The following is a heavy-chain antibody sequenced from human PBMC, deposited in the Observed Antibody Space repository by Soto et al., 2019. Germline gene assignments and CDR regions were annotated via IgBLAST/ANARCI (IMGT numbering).Heavy chain of an antibody. CDR3: ARVSRVGRITMVRGVLNSFDP. V-gene: IGHV4-31*03. J-gene: IGHJ5*02. CDR2: IYYSGST. D-gene: IGHD3-10*01. CDR1: GGSISRGGYY. Sequence: ASEALSLTCTVSGGSISRGGYYWSWIRQHPGKGLEWIGYIYYSGSTYYNPSLKSRVTISVDTSKNQFSLKLSSVTAADTAVYYCARVSRVGRITMVRGVLNSFDPWGQGTLVTVSS.